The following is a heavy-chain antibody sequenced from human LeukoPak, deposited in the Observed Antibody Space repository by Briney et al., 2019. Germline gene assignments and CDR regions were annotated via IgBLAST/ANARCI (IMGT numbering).Heavy chain of an antibody. CDR2: TKPKDGGT. J-gene: IGHJ4*02. CDR1: GFAFSYYY. Sequence: ASVKVSCTASGFAFSYYYIHWVRQAPGQGLEWMGWTKPKDGGTNYADNFEGRVSLTRDTSTNTAFMELTKLRSDDTAIYYCTRAPREEGYVYGADFFHFWGQGTLVSVS. CDR3: TRAPREEGYVYGADFFHF. V-gene: IGHV1-2*02. D-gene: IGHD4/OR15-4a*01.